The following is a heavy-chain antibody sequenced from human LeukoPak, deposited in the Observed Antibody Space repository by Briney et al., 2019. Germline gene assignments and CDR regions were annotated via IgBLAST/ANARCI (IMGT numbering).Heavy chain of an antibody. V-gene: IGHV1-18*01. D-gene: IGHD3-10*01. J-gene: IGHJ3*02. CDR2: ISGKNGDT. Sequence: ASVKVSCKASGYTFTTYGISWVRQAPGQGPEWMGWISGKNGDTKYAQILQDRVTMTTDTSTNTAYMELSSLRFDDTAVYYCARELVRGVESALNAFDIWGQGTMVTVSS. CDR1: GYTFTTYG. CDR3: ARELVRGVESALNAFDI.